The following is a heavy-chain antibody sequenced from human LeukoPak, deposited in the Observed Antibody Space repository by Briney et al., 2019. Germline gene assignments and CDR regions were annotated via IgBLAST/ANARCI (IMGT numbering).Heavy chain of an antibody. V-gene: IGHV3-30*18. CDR3: AKDLWTMVRGAFDY. Sequence: GGSLRLSCAASGFTFSSYGMHWVRQAPGKGLGWVAVISYDGRNKYYADSVKGRFTISRDNSKNTLYLQMNSLGAEDTAVYYCAKDLWTMVRGAFDYWGQGTLVTVSS. D-gene: IGHD3-10*01. CDR2: ISYDGRNK. CDR1: GFTFSSYG. J-gene: IGHJ4*02.